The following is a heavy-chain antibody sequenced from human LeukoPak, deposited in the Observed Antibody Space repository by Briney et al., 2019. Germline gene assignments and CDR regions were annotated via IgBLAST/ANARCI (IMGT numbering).Heavy chain of an antibody. D-gene: IGHD4-23*01. J-gene: IGHJ5*02. V-gene: IGHV3-74*01. CDR3: ARAVVPGGWFDP. CDR1: GVSSTIDW. CDR2: IISDGSNT. Sequence: GCLRLSCVASGVSSTIDWMHWGRAGLGEGLGWVLRIISDGSNTSYADSVKGRFTISRDNGKNTLYLQMNSLRGEDTAVYYCARAVVPGGWFDPWGQGTLVTVSS.